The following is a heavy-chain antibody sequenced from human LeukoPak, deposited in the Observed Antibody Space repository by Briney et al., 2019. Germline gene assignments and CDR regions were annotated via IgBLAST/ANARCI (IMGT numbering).Heavy chain of an antibody. CDR2: ISSSSSYI. CDR3: ATALTPAATDY. D-gene: IGHD1-14*01. CDR1: GFIFSSYW. V-gene: IGHV3-21*01. J-gene: IGHJ4*02. Sequence: PGGSLRLSCAASGFIFSSYWMHWVRHAPGKGLEWVSSISSSSSYIYYADSVKGRFTISRDNAKNSLYLQMNSLRAEDTAVYYCATALTPAATDYWGQGALVTVSS.